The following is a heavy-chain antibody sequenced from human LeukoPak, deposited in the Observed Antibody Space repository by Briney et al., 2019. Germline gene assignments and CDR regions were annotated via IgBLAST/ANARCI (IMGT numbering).Heavy chain of an antibody. CDR1: GGSISSYS. CDR3: ARQDIAAAGPFDY. V-gene: IGHV4-59*08. J-gene: IGHJ4*02. D-gene: IGHD6-13*01. Sequence: SETLSLTCTVSGGSISSYSWSWIRQPPGKGLEWIGHIYYSGSTNYNPSLKSRVTISVDTSKNQFSLKLSSVTAADTTVYYCARQDIAAAGPFDYWGQGTLVTVSS. CDR2: IYYSGST.